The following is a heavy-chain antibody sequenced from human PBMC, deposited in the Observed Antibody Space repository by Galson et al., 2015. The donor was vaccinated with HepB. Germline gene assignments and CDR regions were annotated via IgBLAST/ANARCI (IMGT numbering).Heavy chain of an antibody. CDR1: GYTFTGYY. Sequence: SVKVSCKPSGYTFTGYYMHWVRQAPGQGLEWMGWINPNSGGTNYAQKFQGRVTMTRDTSISTAYMELSRLRSDDTAVYYCARDYRIVVVFGDYYYGMDVWGQGTTVTVSS. CDR3: ARDYRIVVVFGDYYYGMDV. D-gene: IGHD2-2*01. J-gene: IGHJ6*02. V-gene: IGHV1-2*02. CDR2: INPNSGGT.